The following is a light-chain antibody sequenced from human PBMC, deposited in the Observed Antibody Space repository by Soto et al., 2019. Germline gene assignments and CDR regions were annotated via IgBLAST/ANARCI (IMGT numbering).Light chain of an antibody. Sequence: EIVLTQSPGTLSLSPGEEATLSCRASQSVRNNYLAWYQQKPGQAPRLLIYDASSRATGIPDRFSGGGSGTDFTLTISRLEPEDFAVYYCQQFSSYPLTFGGGTKVDIK. CDR1: QSVRNNY. CDR3: QQFSSYPLT. J-gene: IGKJ4*01. V-gene: IGKV3-20*01. CDR2: DAS.